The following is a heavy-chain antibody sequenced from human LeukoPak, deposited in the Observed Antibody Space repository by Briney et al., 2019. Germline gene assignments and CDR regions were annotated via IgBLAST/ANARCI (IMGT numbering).Heavy chain of an antibody. CDR1: GFTFISYW. CDR3: AREGRIMGATIDY. CDR2: VNTDGRST. J-gene: IGHJ4*02. D-gene: IGHD1-26*01. V-gene: IGHV3-74*01. Sequence: GGSLRLSFPASGFTFISYWMHGVRQAPGKGLVGVSRVNTDGRSTSYADSVKGRFTISRDNAKNTLYLQMDSLRAEDTAVYYCAREGRIMGATIDYWGQGALVTVSS.